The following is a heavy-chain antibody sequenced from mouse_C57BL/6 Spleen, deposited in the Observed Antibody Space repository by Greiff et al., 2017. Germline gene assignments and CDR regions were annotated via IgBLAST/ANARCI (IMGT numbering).Heavy chain of an antibody. Sequence: QVQLQQPGAELVRPGTSVKLSCKASGYTFTSYWMHWVKQRPGQGLEWIGVIDPSDSYTNYNQKFKGKATLTVDTSSSTAYMQLSSLTSEDSAVYDGARRGRSGYDYFDYWGQGTTLTVSS. CDR2: IDPSDSYT. D-gene: IGHD3-2*02. V-gene: IGHV1-59*01. CDR1: GYTFTSYW. J-gene: IGHJ2*01. CDR3: ARRGRSGYDYFDY.